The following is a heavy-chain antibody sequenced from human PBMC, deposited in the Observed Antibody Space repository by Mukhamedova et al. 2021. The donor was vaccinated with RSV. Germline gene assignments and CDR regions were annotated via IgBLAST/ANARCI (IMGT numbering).Heavy chain of an antibody. D-gene: IGHD4-17*01. V-gene: IGHV3-48*04. CDR3: ARVGGVTVTTD. CDR2: ISSSSSTI. J-gene: IGHJ4*02. Sequence: QAPGKGLEWVSYISSSSSTIYYADSVKGRFTISRDNAKNSLYLQMNSLRAEDTAVYYCARVGGVTVTTDWGQGTLVTGSS.